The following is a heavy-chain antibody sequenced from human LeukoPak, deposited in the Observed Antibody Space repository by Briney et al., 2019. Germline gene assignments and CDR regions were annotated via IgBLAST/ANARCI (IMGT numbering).Heavy chain of an antibody. D-gene: IGHD6-13*01. CDR3: ARDPLNSSSWYSWFDP. CDR2: IIPIFGTA. Sequence: ASLKVSCKASGDTFSSYAISWVRQAPGQGLEWMGGIIPIFGTANYAQKFQGRVTITADKSTSTAYMELSSLRSEDTAVYYCARDPLNSSSWYSWFDPWGQGTLVTVSS. J-gene: IGHJ5*02. V-gene: IGHV1-69*06. CDR1: GDTFSSYA.